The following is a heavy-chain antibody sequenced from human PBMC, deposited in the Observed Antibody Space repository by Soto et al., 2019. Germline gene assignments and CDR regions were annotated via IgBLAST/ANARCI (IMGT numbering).Heavy chain of an antibody. CDR1: GFTFSSYA. Sequence: GGSLRLSCAASGFTFSSYAMHWVRQAPGKGLEWVAVISYDGSNKYYADSVKGRFTISRDNSKNTLYLQMNSLRAEDTAVYYCARQEQLVQDAFDIWGQGTLVTDSS. J-gene: IGHJ3*02. CDR3: ARQEQLVQDAFDI. D-gene: IGHD6-13*01. CDR2: ISYDGSNK. V-gene: IGHV3-30-3*01.